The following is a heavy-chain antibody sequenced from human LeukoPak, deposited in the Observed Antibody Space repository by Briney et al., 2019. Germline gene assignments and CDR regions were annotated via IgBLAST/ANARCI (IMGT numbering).Heavy chain of an antibody. CDR1: GGSFSGYY. Sequence: SETLSLTCAVYGGSFSGYYWSWIRQPPGKGLEWIGEINHSGSTNYNPSLKSQVTISVDTSKNQFSLKLSSVTAAVTAVYYCGGDGYDFYYFDYWGQGTLVTV. D-gene: IGHD5-12*01. J-gene: IGHJ4*02. V-gene: IGHV4-34*01. CDR2: INHSGST. CDR3: GGDGYDFYYFDY.